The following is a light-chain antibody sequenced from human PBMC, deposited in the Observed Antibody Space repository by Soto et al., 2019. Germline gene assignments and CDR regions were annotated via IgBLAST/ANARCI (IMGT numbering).Light chain of an antibody. CDR2: AAS. CDR1: QGINTF. V-gene: IGKV1-9*01. Sequence: IQLTQSPSSLSASVGDRVTITCRASQGINTFLAWYQQKAGKAPKLLIYAASTLQSGVPSRFSGSGSGTDFTLTISSLQSEDFAVYYCQQYGSSPITFGQGTRLEIK. J-gene: IGKJ5*01. CDR3: QQYGSSPIT.